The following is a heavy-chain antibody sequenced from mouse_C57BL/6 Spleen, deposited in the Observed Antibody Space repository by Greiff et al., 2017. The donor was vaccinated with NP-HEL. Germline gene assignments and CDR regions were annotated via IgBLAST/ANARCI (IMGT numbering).Heavy chain of an antibody. CDR2: ISYDGSN. V-gene: IGHV3-6*01. Sequence: VQLKESGPGLVKPSQSLSLTCSVTGYSITSGYYWNWIRQFPGNKLEWMGYISYDGSNNYNPSLKNRISITRDTSKNQFFLKLNSVTTEDTATYYCARDDGYWAWFAYWGQGTLVTVSA. D-gene: IGHD2-3*01. J-gene: IGHJ3*01. CDR3: ARDDGYWAWFAY. CDR1: GYSITSGYY.